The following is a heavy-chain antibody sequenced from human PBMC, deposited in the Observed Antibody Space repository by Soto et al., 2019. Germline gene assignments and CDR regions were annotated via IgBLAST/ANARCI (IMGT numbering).Heavy chain of an antibody. D-gene: IGHD5-18*01. Sequence: GSLRLSCAASGFTFSRYWMHWVRQAPGKGLVWVSRISYDESTTDYADSVKGRFTISRDSAKNTLYLQMNSLRAEDTAVYFCARGGANTAMAHDYWGQGTLVTVSS. CDR3: ARGGANTAMAHDY. J-gene: IGHJ4*02. CDR1: GFTFSRYW. CDR2: ISYDESTT. V-gene: IGHV3-74*01.